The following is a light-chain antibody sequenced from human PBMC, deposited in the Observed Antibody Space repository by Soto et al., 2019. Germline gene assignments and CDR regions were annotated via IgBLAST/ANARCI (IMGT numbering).Light chain of an antibody. CDR1: QSVLSN. V-gene: IGKV3-15*01. CDR3: QQRHMWPIT. CDR2: GAS. J-gene: IGKJ5*01. Sequence: EIVMTQSPSTLSVSPGERATLSCRASQSVLSNLAWYQQKPGQAPRLLIYGASTRATGIPARFSGSGSGTEFTLTISSLQSEDFAVYYCQQRHMWPITFGQGTRLEIK.